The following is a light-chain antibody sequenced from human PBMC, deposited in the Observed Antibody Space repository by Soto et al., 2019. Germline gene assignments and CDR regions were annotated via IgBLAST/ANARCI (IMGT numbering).Light chain of an antibody. CDR3: QSYYSSLSGWV. CDR2: GNS. V-gene: IGLV1-40*01. Sequence: QSVLTQPPSVSGAPGQRVTISCTGSSSNIGAGYDVHWYQQLPGTAPKLLIYGNSNRPSGVPDRFSGSKSGTSASLAITGLRAEDEAYCQSYYSSLSGWVFGGGTKLTVL. J-gene: IGLJ3*02. CDR1: SSNIGAGYD.